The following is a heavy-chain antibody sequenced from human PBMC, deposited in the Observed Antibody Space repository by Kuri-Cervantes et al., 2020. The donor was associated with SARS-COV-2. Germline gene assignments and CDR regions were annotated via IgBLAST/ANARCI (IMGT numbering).Heavy chain of an antibody. CDR2: IYYSGST. CDR3: ARTLDYYGSGTYCFDY. D-gene: IGHD3-10*01. CDR1: GGSVSSGSHY. Sequence: SETLSLTCIVSGGSVSSGSHYWSWIRQPPGKGLEWIGYIYYSGSTKYNPSLKSRVTMSVDTSKNQFSLKLNSVIHADTAVYYCARTLDYYGSGTYCFDYWGQGTLVTVSS. V-gene: IGHV4-61*01. J-gene: IGHJ4*02.